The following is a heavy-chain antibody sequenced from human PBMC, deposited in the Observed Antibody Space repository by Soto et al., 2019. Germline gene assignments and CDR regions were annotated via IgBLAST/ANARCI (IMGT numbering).Heavy chain of an antibody. V-gene: IGHV3-48*02. D-gene: IGHD6-6*01. J-gene: IGHJ6*02. Sequence: GGSLRLSCAASGFTFSSYSMNWVRQAPGKGLEWVSYISSSSSTIYYADSVKGRFTISRDNAKNSLYLQMNSLRDEDTAVYDCARPEYSSSSYGMDVWGQGTTVTVSS. CDR3: ARPEYSSSSYGMDV. CDR1: GFTFSSYS. CDR2: ISSSSSTI.